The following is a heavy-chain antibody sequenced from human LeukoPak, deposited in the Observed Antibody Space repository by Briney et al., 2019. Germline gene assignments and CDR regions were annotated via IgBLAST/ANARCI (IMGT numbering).Heavy chain of an antibody. CDR1: GFTFSSSS. V-gene: IGHV3-21*04. CDR2: ISSSSTYI. Sequence: GGSLRLSCVASGFTFSSSSMHWVRQAPGKGLEWVSSISSSSTYIYYADSMKGRFTISRDNAKNSLYLQMNSLRAEDTALYYCAKDFVGSIPDAFDIWGQGTMVTVSS. J-gene: IGHJ3*02. CDR3: AKDFVGSIPDAFDI. D-gene: IGHD2-15*01.